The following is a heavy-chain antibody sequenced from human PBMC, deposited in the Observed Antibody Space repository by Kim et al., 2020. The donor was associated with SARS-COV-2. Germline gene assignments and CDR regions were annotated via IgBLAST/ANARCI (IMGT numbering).Heavy chain of an antibody. Sequence: GVLKISCKGSGYSFTSYWIGWVRQMPGKGLEWMGIIYPGDSDTRYSPSFQGQVTISADKSISTAYLQWSSLKASDTAMYYCARRGYYDSSGYRSWFDPWGQGTLVTVSS. CDR3: ARRGYYDSSGYRSWFDP. J-gene: IGHJ5*02. CDR1: GYSFTSYW. D-gene: IGHD3-22*01. V-gene: IGHV5-51*01. CDR2: IYPGDSDT.